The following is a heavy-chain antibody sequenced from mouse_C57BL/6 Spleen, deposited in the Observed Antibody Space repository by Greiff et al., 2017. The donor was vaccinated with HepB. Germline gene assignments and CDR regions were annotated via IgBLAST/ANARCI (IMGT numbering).Heavy chain of an antibody. D-gene: IGHD1-1*01. Sequence: EVRRVESGAELVKPGASVKLSCTASGFNFKDYYMHWVKQRTEQGLEWIGRIDPEDGETKYAPKFQGKATITADTSSNTAYLQLSSLTSEDTAVYYCVIATDYAMDYWGQGTSVTVSS. J-gene: IGHJ4*01. CDR1: GFNFKDYY. CDR3: VIATDYAMDY. V-gene: IGHV14-2*01. CDR2: IDPEDGET.